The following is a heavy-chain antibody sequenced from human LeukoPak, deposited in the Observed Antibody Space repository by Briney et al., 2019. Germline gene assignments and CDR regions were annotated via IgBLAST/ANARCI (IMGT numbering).Heavy chain of an antibody. D-gene: IGHD3-22*01. V-gene: IGHV4-30-4*01. Sequence: SQTLSLTCTVSGGSISSGDYYWSWIRQPPGKGLEWIGYIYYSGSTYYNPSLKSRVTISVDTSKNQFSLKLSSVTAADTAVYYCARDRSWGSGYPQYYFVYWGQGTLVTVSS. J-gene: IGHJ4*02. CDR3: ARDRSWGSGYPQYYFVY. CDR2: IYYSGST. CDR1: GGSISSGDYY.